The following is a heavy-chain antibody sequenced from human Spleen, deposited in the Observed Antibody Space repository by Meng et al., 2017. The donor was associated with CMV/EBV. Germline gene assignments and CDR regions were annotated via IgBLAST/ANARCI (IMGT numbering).Heavy chain of an antibody. CDR1: GFTFSNYA. V-gene: IGHV3-30*04. CDR2: ISFDGTNK. Sequence: SGFTFSNYAMHWVRQAPGKGLEWVAFISFDGTNKYYADSVRGRFTISRDNSKNTLYLQMSGLRPEDTAVYYCARDYCSGGSCPISHWGQGTLVTVSS. CDR3: ARDYCSGGSCPISH. D-gene: IGHD2-15*01. J-gene: IGHJ4*02.